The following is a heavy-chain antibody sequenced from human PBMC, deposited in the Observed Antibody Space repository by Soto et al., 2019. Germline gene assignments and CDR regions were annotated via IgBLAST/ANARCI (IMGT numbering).Heavy chain of an antibody. CDR3: ARERGVLSEAFDI. J-gene: IGHJ3*02. D-gene: IGHD2-8*01. V-gene: IGHV6-1*01. CDR1: GDSVSSNSAA. CDR2: TYYRSRWYN. Sequence: SQTLSLTCAISGDSVSSNSAAWNWIRQSPSRGLEWLGRTYYRSRWYNDYAPSVKSRVTINPDISKNHFSLQLNSVTPEDTAVYYCARERGVLSEAFDIWGRGTMVTVSS.